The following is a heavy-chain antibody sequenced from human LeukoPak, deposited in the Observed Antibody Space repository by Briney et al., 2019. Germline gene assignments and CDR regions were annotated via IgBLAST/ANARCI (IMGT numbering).Heavy chain of an antibody. D-gene: IGHD6-19*01. Sequence: GGSLRLSCAVSEFSVSSNYMNWVRQAPGKGLEWVSVIYSGGATYHADSVRGRFTISRDNSKNMVSLQMTSLGAEDTAVYYCARGRFSGPDDYWGQGTLVTVSS. J-gene: IGHJ4*02. CDR1: EFSVSSNY. CDR2: IYSGGAT. CDR3: ARGRFSGPDDY. V-gene: IGHV3-53*01.